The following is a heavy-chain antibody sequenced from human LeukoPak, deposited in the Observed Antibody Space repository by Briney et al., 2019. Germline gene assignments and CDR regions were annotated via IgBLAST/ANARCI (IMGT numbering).Heavy chain of an antibody. Sequence: PSETLSLTCAVYGVSFSDYYWSWIRQPPGKGLEWIGEIQQSVYTNYNPFLKSRVTISVDTSKNQLSLKLSSVTAADTAVYYCARGYSRVLIDDWGQGTLVTVSS. V-gene: IGHV4-34*01. CDR1: GVSFSDYY. CDR2: IQQSVYT. CDR3: ARGYSRVLIDD. J-gene: IGHJ4*02. D-gene: IGHD1-26*01.